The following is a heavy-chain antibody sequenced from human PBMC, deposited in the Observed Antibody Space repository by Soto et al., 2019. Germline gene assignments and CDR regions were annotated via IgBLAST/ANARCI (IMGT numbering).Heavy chain of an antibody. Sequence: SETLSLTCTVSGGSISSYYWSWIRQPPGKGLEWIGYIYYSGSTNYNPSLKSRVTISVDTSKNQFSLKLSSVTAADTVVYYCAIEIGTAVTTDYYYYYYMDVWGKGTTVTVSS. CDR3: AIEIGTAVTTDYYYYYYMDV. V-gene: IGHV4-59*01. CDR1: GGSISSYY. J-gene: IGHJ6*03. CDR2: IYYSGST. D-gene: IGHD4-17*01.